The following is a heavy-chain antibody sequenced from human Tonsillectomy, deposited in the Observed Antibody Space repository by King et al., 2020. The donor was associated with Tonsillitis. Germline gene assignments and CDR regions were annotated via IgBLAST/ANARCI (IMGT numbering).Heavy chain of an antibody. Sequence: QLVQSGAEVKKPGASVKVSCKASGYTFTDYYIHWVRQAPGQGLEWLGWINPNSGGTDYAQKFQGRVTITRDTSISTAYMELSRLRSDDTAVYYCARDLCTTSCFAGWFDPWGQGTLVSVSS. CDR3: ARDLCTTSCFAGWFDP. D-gene: IGHD2-2*01. V-gene: IGHV1-2*02. CDR2: INPNSGGT. CDR1: GYTFTDYY. J-gene: IGHJ5*02.